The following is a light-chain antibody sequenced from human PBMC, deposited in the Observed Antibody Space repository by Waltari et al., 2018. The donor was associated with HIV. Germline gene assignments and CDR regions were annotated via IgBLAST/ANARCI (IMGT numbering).Light chain of an antibody. J-gene: IGKJ3*01. CDR1: HNISNF. Sequence: DIQLTQSPHSLSASVGDTVTITCPPSHNISNFLNWYQYKPGKGPKLLIFGATSLQSGVPSRFRGTKGGTDFALTISGLQPEDFATYYCQQSYRTFTFGPGTKVDV. CDR2: GAT. CDR3: QQSYRTFT. V-gene: IGKV1-39*01.